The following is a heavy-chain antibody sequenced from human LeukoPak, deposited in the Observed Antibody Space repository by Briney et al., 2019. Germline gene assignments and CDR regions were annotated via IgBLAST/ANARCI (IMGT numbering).Heavy chain of an antibody. J-gene: IGHJ4*02. CDR2: IYHSGST. CDR3: AREIPDYYGSGSYYNGGGFDY. Sequence: SQTLSLTCAVSGGSISSGGYSWGWVRQPPGKGLEWIGYIYHSGSTYYNPSLKSRVTISVDRSKNQFSLKLSSVTAADTAVYYCAREIPDYYGSGSYYNGGGFDYWGQGTLVTVSS. CDR1: GGSISSGGYS. V-gene: IGHV4-30-2*01. D-gene: IGHD3-10*01.